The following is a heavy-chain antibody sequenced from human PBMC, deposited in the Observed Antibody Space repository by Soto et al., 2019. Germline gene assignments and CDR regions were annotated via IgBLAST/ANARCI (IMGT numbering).Heavy chain of an antibody. J-gene: IGHJ6*02. D-gene: IGHD3-10*01. CDR1: GYTFTSYY. CDR2: INPSGGST. V-gene: IGHV1-46*03. Sequence: QVQLVQSGAEVKKPGASVKVSCKASGYTFTSYYMHWVRQAPGQGLEWMGIINPSGGSTSYAQKFQGRATVTRDTSTRTVYMELSSLRSEDTAVYYCARDRGGYYYGMDVWGQGTTVTVSS. CDR3: ARDRGGYYYGMDV.